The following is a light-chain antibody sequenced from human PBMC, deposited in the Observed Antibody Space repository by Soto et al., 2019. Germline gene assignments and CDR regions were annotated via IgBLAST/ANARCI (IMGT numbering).Light chain of an antibody. Sequence: EIVLTQSPGTLSLSPGERATLSCRASQSVSSSYLAWYQQKPGQAPRLLIYGASTRATGIPARFSGSGSGTDFTLTISRLEPEDFAVYYCQQYDSLPLTFGGGTKVDNK. CDR1: QSVSSSY. CDR2: GAS. CDR3: QQYDSLPLT. V-gene: IGKV3-20*01. J-gene: IGKJ4*01.